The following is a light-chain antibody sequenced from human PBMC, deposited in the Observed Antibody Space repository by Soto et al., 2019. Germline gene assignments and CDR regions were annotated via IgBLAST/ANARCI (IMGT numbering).Light chain of an antibody. CDR2: AAS. Sequence: DIQMTQSPSSLSASVGDRVTITCRASQGISNYIAWYQQKPGKAPKLLIYAASTLQSGVPSRFSGSGSGTDFTLTINSLQSEDVATYSCYKYSSVPLFGPETKVDI. V-gene: IGKV1-27*01. CDR3: YKYSSVPL. CDR1: QGISNY. J-gene: IGKJ3*01.